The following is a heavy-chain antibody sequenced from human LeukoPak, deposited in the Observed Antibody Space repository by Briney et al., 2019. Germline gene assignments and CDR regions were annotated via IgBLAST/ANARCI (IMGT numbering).Heavy chain of an antibody. D-gene: IGHD3-3*01. CDR2: IKQDGSEK. Sequence: PGGSLRLSCAASGFTFSSYWMSWVRQAPGKGLEWVANIKQDGSEKYYVDSVKGRFTISRDNAKNSLYLQMNSLRAEDTAVYYCARDNSPLYYDFWSGQGGWFDPWGQGTLVTVSS. J-gene: IGHJ5*02. CDR1: GFTFSSYW. CDR3: ARDNSPLYYDFWSGQGGWFDP. V-gene: IGHV3-7*01.